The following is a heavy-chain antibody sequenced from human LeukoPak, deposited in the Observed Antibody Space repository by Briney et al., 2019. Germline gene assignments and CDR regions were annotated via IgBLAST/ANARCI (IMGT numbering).Heavy chain of an antibody. Sequence: GESLRLSCAASGFTFSSYAMSWVRQAPGKGLEWVSAISGSGGSTYYADSVKGRFTISRDNSKNTLYLQMNSLRAEDTAVYYCAKDETGSGSPDYWGQGTLVTVSS. V-gene: IGHV3-23*01. J-gene: IGHJ4*02. CDR2: ISGSGGST. CDR1: GFTFSSYA. CDR3: AKDETGSGSPDY. D-gene: IGHD1-26*01.